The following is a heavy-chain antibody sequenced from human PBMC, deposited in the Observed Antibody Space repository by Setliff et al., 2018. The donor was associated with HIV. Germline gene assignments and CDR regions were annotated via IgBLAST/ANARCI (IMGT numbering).Heavy chain of an antibody. CDR1: GGSISSGSYF. CDR3: ARAPSIAARPLDYYYMDV. D-gene: IGHD6-6*01. J-gene: IGHJ6*03. CDR2: IYTSGST. Sequence: SETLSLTCTVSGGSISSGSYFWTWIRQPAGKGLEWIGRIYTSGSTNYNPSLKSRVTISVDTSKNQFSLKLSSVTAADTAVYYCARAPSIAARPLDYYYMDVWGKGTTVTVSS. V-gene: IGHV4-61*02.